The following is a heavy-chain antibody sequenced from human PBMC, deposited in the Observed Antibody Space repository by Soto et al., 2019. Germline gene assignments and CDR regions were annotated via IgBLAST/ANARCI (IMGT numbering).Heavy chain of an antibody. J-gene: IGHJ6*02. Sequence: ASVKVSCKASGYTFTGYYMHWVRQAPGQGLEWMGWINPNSGGTNYAQKFQGRVTMTRDTSISTAYMGLSRPRSDDTAVYYCASMVTLYYYYGMDVWGQGTTVTVSS. V-gene: IGHV1-2*02. CDR2: INPNSGGT. CDR1: GYTFTGYY. D-gene: IGHD5-18*01. CDR3: ASMVTLYYYYGMDV.